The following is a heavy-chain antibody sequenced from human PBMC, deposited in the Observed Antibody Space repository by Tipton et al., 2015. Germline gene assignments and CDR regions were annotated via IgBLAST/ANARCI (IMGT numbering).Heavy chain of an antibody. D-gene: IGHD3-16*01. Sequence: QVQLVQSGGGVVQPGRSLRLSCAASGFTFSSYGMHWVRQAPGKGLQWVAVLSYDGGNKFYADSVKGRFTISRDNSKNTLYLQMNSLRAGDTAVYYCAKDRGNFVVTFGGIPDYWGQGTLVTVSS. CDR2: LSYDGGNK. V-gene: IGHV3-30*18. CDR3: AKDRGNFVVTFGGIPDY. J-gene: IGHJ4*02. CDR1: GFTFSSYG.